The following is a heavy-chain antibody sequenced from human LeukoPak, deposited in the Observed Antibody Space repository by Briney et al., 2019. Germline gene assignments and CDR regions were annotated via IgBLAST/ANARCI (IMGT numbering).Heavy chain of an antibody. V-gene: IGHV4-59*08. Sequence: TSETLSLTCTVSGGSISSYYWSWIRQPPGKGLEWIGYIYYSGSTNYNPSLKSRVTISVDTSKNQFSLKLRSVTAADTAVCYCGRLEVITANAFDIWGQGTMVTVSS. CDR1: GGSISSYY. J-gene: IGHJ3*02. D-gene: IGHD3-22*01. CDR2: IYYSGST. CDR3: GRLEVITANAFDI.